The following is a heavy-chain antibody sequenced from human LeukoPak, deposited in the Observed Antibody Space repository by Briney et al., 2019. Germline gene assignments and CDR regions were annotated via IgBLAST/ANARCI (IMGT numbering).Heavy chain of an antibody. CDR1: GASVSSGSYY. CDR3: VRVGGSGSYAFDI. Sequence: SETLSLTCTVSGASVSSGSYYWSWIRQPPGKGLEWIGYIYYSGSTNYNSSLKSRVTISVDTSKNQSSLKLSSVTAADTAVYYCVRVGGSGSYAFDIWGQGTMVTVSS. V-gene: IGHV4-61*01. J-gene: IGHJ3*02. CDR2: IYYSGST. D-gene: IGHD3-10*01.